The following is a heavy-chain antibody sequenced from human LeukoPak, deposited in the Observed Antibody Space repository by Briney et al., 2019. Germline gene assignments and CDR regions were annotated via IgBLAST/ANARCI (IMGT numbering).Heavy chain of an antibody. CDR2: INHSGST. D-gene: IGHD2-2*01. J-gene: IGHJ5*02. CDR3: ARGRLCSSTSCYSVWFDP. Sequence: KPSATLSLTCAVYGGSFSGYYWSWIRQPPGKGLEWIGEINHSGSTNYNPSLKSRVTISVDTSKNQFSLKLSSVTAADTAVYYCARGRLCSSTSCYSVWFDPWGQGTLVTVSS. V-gene: IGHV4-34*01. CDR1: GGSFSGYY.